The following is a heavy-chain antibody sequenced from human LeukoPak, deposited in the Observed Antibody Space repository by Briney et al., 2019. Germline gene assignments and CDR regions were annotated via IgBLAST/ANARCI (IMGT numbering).Heavy chain of an antibody. Sequence: PGGSLRLSGAASGFTFSSYAMSWDRQAPGKGLEWVSAISGSGGSTYYADSVKGRFTISRDNSKNTLYLQMNSLRAEDTAVYYCAKVRYGSGSYSNYYYYGMDVWGQGTTVTVSS. CDR3: AKVRYGSGSYSNYYYYGMDV. CDR1: GFTFSSYA. D-gene: IGHD3-10*01. J-gene: IGHJ6*02. CDR2: ISGSGGST. V-gene: IGHV3-23*01.